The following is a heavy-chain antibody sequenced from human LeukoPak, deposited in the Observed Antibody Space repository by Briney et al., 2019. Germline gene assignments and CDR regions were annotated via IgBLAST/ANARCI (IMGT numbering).Heavy chain of an antibody. J-gene: IGHJ6*02. CDR1: GFTFSSYW. CDR3: AMPSSPVDYGMDV. Sequence: GGSLRLSCAASGFTFSSYWMHWVRQAPGKGLVWVSRINSDGSSTSYAASVKGRFTISRDNSKNTLYLQMNSLRAEDTAVYYCAMPSSPVDYGMDVWGQGTTVTVSS. V-gene: IGHV3-74*01. CDR2: INSDGSST.